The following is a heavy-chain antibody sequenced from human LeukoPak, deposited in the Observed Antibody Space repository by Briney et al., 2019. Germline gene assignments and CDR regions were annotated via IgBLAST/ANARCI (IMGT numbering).Heavy chain of an antibody. Sequence: SQTLSLTCAISGDSVSSNSAAWTWIRQSLSRGLEWLGRTYYRSKWYNDYAVSVKSRITINPDTSKNQFSLQLNSVTPEDTAVYYCARDVEMATIRFDYWGQGTLVTVSS. CDR1: GDSVSSNSAA. CDR3: ARDVEMATIRFDY. J-gene: IGHJ4*02. V-gene: IGHV6-1*01. CDR2: TYYRSKWYN. D-gene: IGHD5-24*01.